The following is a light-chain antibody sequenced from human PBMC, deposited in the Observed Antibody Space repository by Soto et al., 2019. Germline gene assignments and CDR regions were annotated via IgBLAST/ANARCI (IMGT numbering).Light chain of an antibody. J-gene: IGKJ2*01. Sequence: DIQLTQSPSTLSPSVGDRVTITCRASQSISSWLAWYQQKPGKAPKLLIYKPSSLQSGVPSRFSGSRSGTEFTLTISSVETDDFATYHCQQYNTYPHTFGQGTKLEI. CDR1: QSISSW. CDR3: QQYNTYPHT. V-gene: IGKV1-5*03. CDR2: KPS.